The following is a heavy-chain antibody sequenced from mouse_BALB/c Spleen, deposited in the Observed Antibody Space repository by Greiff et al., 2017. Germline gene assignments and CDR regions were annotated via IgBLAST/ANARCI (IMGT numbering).Heavy chain of an antibody. J-gene: IGHJ4*01. CDR1: GFSLTSYG. D-gene: IGHD2-14*01. V-gene: IGHV2-9*02. CDR2: IWAGGST. Sequence: VQLVESGPGLVAPSQSLSITCTVSGFSLTSYGVHWVRQPPGKGLEWLGVIWAGGSTNYNSALMSRLSISKDNSKSQVFLKMNSLQTDDTAMYYCARGRYAYAMDYWGQGTSVTVSS. CDR3: ARGRYAYAMDY.